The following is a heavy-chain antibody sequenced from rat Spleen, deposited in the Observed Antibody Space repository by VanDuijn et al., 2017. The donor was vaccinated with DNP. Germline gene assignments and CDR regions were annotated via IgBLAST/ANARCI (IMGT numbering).Heavy chain of an antibody. J-gene: IGHJ2*01. CDR1: GFTFSSYG. Sequence: VQLVESGGGLVQPGKSLKLSCSASGFTFSSYGMHWIRQAPGKGLDWVAYISSSSGTVYADAVKGRFTISRDNAKNTLYLQLNSLKSEDTAIYYCARGAYYFDYWGQGVMVSVSS. CDR3: ARGAYYFDY. V-gene: IGHV5-62*01. CDR2: ISSSSGT.